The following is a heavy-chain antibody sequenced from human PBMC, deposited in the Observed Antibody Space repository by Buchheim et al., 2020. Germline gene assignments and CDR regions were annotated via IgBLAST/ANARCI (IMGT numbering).Heavy chain of an antibody. V-gene: IGHV4-59*01. Sequence: QVQLQESGPGLVKPSETLSLTCSVSGGSIFTYYWSWIRQAPEKGLEWIGYMDGSGRSNYNPSLKSRVTISVDTSKNQFSLNLSSVTAADTAIYYCAKKRSDNWFDPWGQGTL. CDR3: AKKRSDNWFDP. CDR2: MDGSGRS. CDR1: GGSIFTYY. J-gene: IGHJ5*02.